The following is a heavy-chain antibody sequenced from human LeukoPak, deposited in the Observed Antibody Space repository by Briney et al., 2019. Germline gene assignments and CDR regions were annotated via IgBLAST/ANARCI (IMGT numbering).Heavy chain of an antibody. Sequence: ASVKVSCKASGYTFTSYGISWVRQAPGQGLEWVGWISAYNGNTNYAQKLQGRVTMTTDTSTSTAYMELRSLRSDDTAVYYCARDSIFVTVTTEPWFYWGQGTLVTVSS. V-gene: IGHV1-18*01. CDR1: GYTFTSYG. J-gene: IGHJ4*02. D-gene: IGHD1-7*01. CDR2: ISAYNGNT. CDR3: ARDSIFVTVTTEPWFY.